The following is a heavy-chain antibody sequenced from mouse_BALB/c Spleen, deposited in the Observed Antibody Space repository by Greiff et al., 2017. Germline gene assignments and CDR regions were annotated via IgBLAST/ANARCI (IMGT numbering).Heavy chain of an antibody. CDR1: GFNIKDYY. V-gene: IGHV14-1*02. CDR3: ASLNWDDYAMDY. J-gene: IGHJ4*01. CDR2: IDPENGNT. Sequence: VQLQQSGAELVRPGALVKLSCKASGFNIKDYYMHWVKQRPEQGLEWIGWIDPENGNTIYDPKFQGKASITADTSSNTAYLQLSSLTSEDTAVYYCASLNWDDYAMDYWGQGTSVTVSS. D-gene: IGHD4-1*01.